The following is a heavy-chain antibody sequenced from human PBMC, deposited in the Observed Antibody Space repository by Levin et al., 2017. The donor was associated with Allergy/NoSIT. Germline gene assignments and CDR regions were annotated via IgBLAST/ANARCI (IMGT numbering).Heavy chain of an antibody. Sequence: GASVKVSCKASGYTLSFYGISWVRQAPGQGLEWMGWISPYNGNTNYAQKLQGRVTMTTDTSTSTAYMELRSLRSDDTAVYYCARERAETASDTFDIWGQGTMVTVSS. V-gene: IGHV1-18*01. CDR3: ARERAETASDTFDI. CDR1: GYTLSFYG. CDR2: ISPYNGNT. J-gene: IGHJ3*02. D-gene: IGHD5-18*01.